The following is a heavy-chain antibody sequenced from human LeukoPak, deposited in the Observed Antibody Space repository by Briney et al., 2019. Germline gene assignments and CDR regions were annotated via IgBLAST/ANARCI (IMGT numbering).Heavy chain of an antibody. V-gene: IGHV3-23*01. D-gene: IGHD3-10*01. CDR1: GFTFSSYA. J-gene: IGHJ4*02. Sequence: PGGSLRLSCAASGFTFSSYAMSWVRQAPGKGLEWVSAISGSGGSTCYADSVKGRFTISRDNSKNTLYLQMNSLRAEDTAVYYCAKRDSHYGSGSYHLDYWGQGTLVTVSS. CDR3: AKRDSHYGSGSYHLDY. CDR2: ISGSGGST.